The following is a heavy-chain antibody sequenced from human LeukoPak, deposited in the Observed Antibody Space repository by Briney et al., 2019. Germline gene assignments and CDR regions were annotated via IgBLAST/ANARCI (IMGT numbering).Heavy chain of an antibody. CDR1: GDSISSGTYY. V-gene: IGHV4-61*02. CDR3: ARDVWDSSWYVDWFDP. D-gene: IGHD6-13*01. CDR2: IYTSGST. Sequence: KPSETLSLTCTVSGDSISSGTYYWSWIRQPAGKGLEWIGRIYTSGSTNYNPSLKSRVTISVDTSKNQFSLKLSSVTAADTAVYYCARDVWDSSWYVDWFDPWGQGTLVTVSS. J-gene: IGHJ5*02.